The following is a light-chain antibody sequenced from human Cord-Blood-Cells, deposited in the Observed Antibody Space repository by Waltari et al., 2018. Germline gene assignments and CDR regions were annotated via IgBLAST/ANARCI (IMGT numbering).Light chain of an antibody. CDR2: GAS. CDR3: QQYGSSPCT. J-gene: IGKJ2*02. Sequence: EIVLTQSPGTLSLSPGERATLSCRASQSVSSSYLAWYQQKPGQAPRLLIYGASSRATGIPDRFSGSWSGTDFTLTISRLGPEEFAVYYCQQYGSSPCTFGQGTKLEIK. V-gene: IGKV3-20*01. CDR1: QSVSSSY.